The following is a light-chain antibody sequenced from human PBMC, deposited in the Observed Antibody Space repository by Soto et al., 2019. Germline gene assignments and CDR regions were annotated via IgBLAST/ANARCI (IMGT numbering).Light chain of an antibody. CDR3: QQSYSSPPS. CDR2: AAS. CDR1: HSINYY. Sequence: DIQMTQSPSSLSASVRDRVNITCRASHSINYYLNWYQQKPGKAPKLILYAASNLQRGVPSRFSGSGSGTDFTLTITSLQPEDFATYYCQQSYSSPPSFGQGTKVDIK. V-gene: IGKV1-39*01. J-gene: IGKJ2*03.